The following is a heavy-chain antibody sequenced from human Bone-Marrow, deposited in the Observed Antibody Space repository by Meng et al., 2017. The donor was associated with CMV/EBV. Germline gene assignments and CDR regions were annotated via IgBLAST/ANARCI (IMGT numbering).Heavy chain of an antibody. J-gene: IGHJ4*02. Sequence: GEPLKTSGEASGFTFSSYGMHWVRQAPGKGMEWVAFIRYDGSNTNYADSVKGRFTISRDNSKNTLYLNMNGLRDEDTAVYNYAKNLTGSYLSYLDYWGQGNLVNVDS. V-gene: IGHV3-30*02. CDR3: AKNLTGSYLSYLDY. D-gene: IGHD1-26*01. CDR2: IRYDGSNT. CDR1: GFTFSSYG.